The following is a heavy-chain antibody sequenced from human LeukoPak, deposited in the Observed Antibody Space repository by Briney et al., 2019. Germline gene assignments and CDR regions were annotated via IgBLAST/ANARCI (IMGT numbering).Heavy chain of an antibody. J-gene: IGHJ4*02. CDR3: ARDHCSGGSCYDFVDY. D-gene: IGHD2-15*01. V-gene: IGHV1-2*06. CDR1: GYTFTGYY. CDR2: INPNSGGT. Sequence: ASVKVSCKASGYTFTGYYMHWVRQAPGQGLEWMGRINPNSGGTNYAQKFQGRVTMTRDTSISTAYMEVSRLRSDDTAVYYCARDHCSGGSCYDFVDYWGQGTLVTVSS.